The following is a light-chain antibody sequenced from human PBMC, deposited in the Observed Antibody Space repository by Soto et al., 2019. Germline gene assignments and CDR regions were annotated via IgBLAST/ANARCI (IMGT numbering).Light chain of an antibody. CDR2: NNN. Sequence: QSALTQPPSASGTPGQRVTISCSGSSSNIGSNTVNWYQQLPGTAPKLLIYNNNQRPSGVPDRISVSKSGTSASLAIGGLQSDDEADYYCAAWDDSLNGVYVRGTGTKVTVL. V-gene: IGLV1-44*01. CDR3: AAWDDSLNGVYV. CDR1: SSNIGSNT. J-gene: IGLJ1*01.